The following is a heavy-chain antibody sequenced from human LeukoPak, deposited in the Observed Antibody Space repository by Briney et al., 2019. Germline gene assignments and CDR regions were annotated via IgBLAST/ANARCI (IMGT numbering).Heavy chain of an antibody. D-gene: IGHD3-3*01. CDR2: ITPIFGPA. Sequence: ASVKVSCKDSGGSLSSFGISWVRQPPGQGLEWMGGITPIFGPANYAHKFQGRVTITTDESTRTAYMELRSLRTEDTAVYYCARDSHDLGGPYYNWGQGTLVTVSS. CDR1: GGSLSSFG. CDR3: ARDSHDLGGPYYN. V-gene: IGHV1-69*05. J-gene: IGHJ4*02.